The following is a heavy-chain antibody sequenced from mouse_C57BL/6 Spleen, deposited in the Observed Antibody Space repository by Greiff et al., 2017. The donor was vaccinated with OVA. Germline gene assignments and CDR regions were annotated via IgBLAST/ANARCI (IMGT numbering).Heavy chain of an antibody. CDR2: IYPGSGNT. CDR3: IYDGYYDAMDY. Sequence: QVQLQQSGPELVKPGASVKISCKASGYSFTSYYIHWVKQRPGQGLEWIGWIYPGSGNTKYNEKFKGKATLTADTSSSTAYMQLSSLTSEDSAVYYCIYDGYYDAMDYWGQGTSVTVSS. V-gene: IGHV1-66*01. J-gene: IGHJ4*01. CDR1: GYSFTSYY. D-gene: IGHD2-3*01.